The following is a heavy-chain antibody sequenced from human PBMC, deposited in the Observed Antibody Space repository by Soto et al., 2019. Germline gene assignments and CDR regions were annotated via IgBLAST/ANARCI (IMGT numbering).Heavy chain of an antibody. Sequence: EVQLVESGGGLVEPGGSLRLSCAASGFTFIGAWMNWVRQAPGKGLEWVGRVKSKIDGGTMDYAAPVKGRFTISRDDSRDTVYLQMNSLRSEDTAVYCCVADLPDRAVYDFDYWGQGILVTVSS. CDR3: VADLPDRAVYDFDY. D-gene: IGHD6-19*01. CDR2: VKSKIDGGTM. V-gene: IGHV3-15*07. CDR1: GFTFIGAW. J-gene: IGHJ4*02.